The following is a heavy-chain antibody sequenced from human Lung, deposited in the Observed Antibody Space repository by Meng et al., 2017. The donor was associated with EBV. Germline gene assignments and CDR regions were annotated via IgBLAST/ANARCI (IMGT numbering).Heavy chain of an antibody. Sequence: QLQLVESGGGVVQPGRFLRLPCAASGFTFSSYAMHWVRQAPGKGLEWVAVISYDGSNKYYADSVKGRFTISRDNSKNTLYLQMNSLRAEDTAVYYCARGRQQLVLPFFDYWGQGTLVTVSS. CDR3: ARGRQQLVLPFFDY. D-gene: IGHD6-13*01. CDR2: ISYDGSNK. J-gene: IGHJ4*02. V-gene: IGHV3-30-3*01. CDR1: GFTFSSYA.